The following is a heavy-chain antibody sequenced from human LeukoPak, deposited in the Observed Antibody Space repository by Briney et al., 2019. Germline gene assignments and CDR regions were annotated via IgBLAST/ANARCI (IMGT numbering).Heavy chain of an antibody. CDR3: ARGVDL. Sequence: SDTLSLTRGVSSGSLSGYYWRWIRQPPGGGLEWLGEFTHSGSPNYNPSLKSRVTISGDTSKKQFSLNLKSVTAVDTVVYYCARGVDLWGRGTPVTVSS. CDR1: SGSLSGYY. CDR2: FTHSGSP. J-gene: IGHJ2*01. V-gene: IGHV4-34*01.